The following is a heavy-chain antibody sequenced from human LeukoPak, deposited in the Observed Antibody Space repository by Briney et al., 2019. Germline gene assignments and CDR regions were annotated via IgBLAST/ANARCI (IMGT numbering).Heavy chain of an antibody. CDR3: SRLKGSVAGES. Sequence: SETLSLTCTVSGGSVSSRRYFWGWARQPPGKGLEWIGSVYESGRVSYNASLKSRVTISVDTSKNHFSLNLTSVTAADTAVYYCSRLKGSVAGESWGQGTLVTVSS. D-gene: IGHD6-19*01. CDR2: VYESGRV. V-gene: IGHV4-39*02. CDR1: GGSVSSRRYF. J-gene: IGHJ5*02.